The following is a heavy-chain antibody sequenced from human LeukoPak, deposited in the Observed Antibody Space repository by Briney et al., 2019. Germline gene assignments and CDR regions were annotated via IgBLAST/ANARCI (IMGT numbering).Heavy chain of an antibody. D-gene: IGHD3-16*01. CDR3: ARGQRGGLSGSLGGLFASYYYMDV. V-gene: IGHV1-46*01. CDR2: INPSDGVT. Sequence: ASVKVSCKASGYTFTMFYIHWVRQAPGQGLEWMGMINPSDGVTTYTQRFQGRLTMTRDMSTTTVYMDLRSLRSEDTAVYFCARGQRGGLSGSLGGLFASYYYMDVWGRGTTVTVSS. J-gene: IGHJ6*03. CDR1: GYTFTMFY.